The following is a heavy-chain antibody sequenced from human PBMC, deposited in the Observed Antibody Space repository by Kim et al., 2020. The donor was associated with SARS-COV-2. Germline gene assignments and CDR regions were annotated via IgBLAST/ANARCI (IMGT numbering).Heavy chain of an antibody. Sequence: GGSLRLSCAASGFTFSSYAMHWVRQAPGKGLEWMAVISYDGSNKYYADSVKGRFTISRDNSKNTLYLQMNSLRAEDTAVYYCARVGSSTSCLAYWCQGTL. V-gene: IGHV3-30*04. J-gene: IGHJ4*02. D-gene: IGHD2-2*01. CDR1: GFTFSSYA. CDR3: ARVGSSTSCLAY. CDR2: ISYDGSNK.